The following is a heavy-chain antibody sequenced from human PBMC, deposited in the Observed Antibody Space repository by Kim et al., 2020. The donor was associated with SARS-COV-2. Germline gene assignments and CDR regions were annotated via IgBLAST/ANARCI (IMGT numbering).Heavy chain of an antibody. CDR3: ARRGGVVARTGRWFDP. CDR2: INHSGST. V-gene: IGHV4-34*01. Sequence: SETLSLTCAVYGGSFSGYYWSWIRQPPGKGLEWIGEINHSGSTNYNPSLKSRVTISVDTSKNQFSLKLSSVTAADTAVYYCARRGGVVARTGRWFDPWGQGTLVTVSS. D-gene: IGHD3-22*01. J-gene: IGHJ5*02. CDR1: GGSFSGYY.